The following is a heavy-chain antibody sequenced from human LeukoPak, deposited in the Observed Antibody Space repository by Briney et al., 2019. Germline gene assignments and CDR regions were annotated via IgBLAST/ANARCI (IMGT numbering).Heavy chain of an antibody. CDR2: IYYDGSNT. CDR1: GFTFYTHA. CDR3: ARDPPSSGWSFDY. Sequence: GGSLRLSCAASGFTFYTHAMHWVRQAPGKGLEWVAMIYYDGSNTYYADSVKGRFTISRDNPKNTVFLQMNTLRVEDTAVYFCARDPPSSGWSFDYWGPGTLVTLSS. D-gene: IGHD6-19*01. J-gene: IGHJ4*02. V-gene: IGHV3-33*01.